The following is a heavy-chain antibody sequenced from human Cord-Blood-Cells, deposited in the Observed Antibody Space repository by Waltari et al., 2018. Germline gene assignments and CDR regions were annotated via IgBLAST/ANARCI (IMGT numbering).Heavy chain of an antibody. CDR3: ARDPILDAFDI. CDR1: GFTVSSNH. J-gene: IGHJ3*02. Sequence: EVQLVESGGGLIQPGGSLRLSCAASGFTVSSNHMSGVRQARGKGLEWVSVIYSGGSTYYADSVKGRFTISRDNSKNTLYLQMNSLRAEDTAVYYCARDPILDAFDIWGQGTMVTVSS. CDR2: IYSGGST. V-gene: IGHV3-53*01.